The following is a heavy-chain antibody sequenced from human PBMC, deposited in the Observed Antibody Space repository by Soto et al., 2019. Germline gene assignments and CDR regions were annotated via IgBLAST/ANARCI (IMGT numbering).Heavy chain of an antibody. CDR3: ARVTFTPNWFDS. CDR1: GDSISSPHYY. V-gene: IGHV4-30-4*01. D-gene: IGHD3-3*02. CDR2: VYYRGSI. Sequence: SETLSLTCTVSGDSISSPHYYWRWIRLAPGKGLELIGYVYYRGSIYYTPSFESRVSISVDTYKNQFSLRLTSVTAADSAMYFCARVTFTPNWFDSWGQGILVTVS. J-gene: IGHJ5*01.